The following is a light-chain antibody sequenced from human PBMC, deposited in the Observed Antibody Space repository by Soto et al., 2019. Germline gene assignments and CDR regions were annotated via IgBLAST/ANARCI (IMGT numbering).Light chain of an antibody. CDR1: TNDIGTYEY. V-gene: IGLV2-14*01. J-gene: IGLJ1*01. CDR3: SSYTTGRSLPWV. CDR2: GVN. Sequence: QSVLTQPASVSGSPGQSITISCTGSTNDIGTYEYVSWHQHHPGKAPKLVIFGVNDRPSGISVRFSGSKSGNTASLTISGLQLEDEAVYYCSSYTTGRSLPWVFGTGTKLTVL.